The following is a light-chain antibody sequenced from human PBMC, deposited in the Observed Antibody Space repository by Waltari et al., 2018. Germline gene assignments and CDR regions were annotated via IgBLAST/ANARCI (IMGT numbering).Light chain of an antibody. Sequence: EIVLTQSPGSLSLSPGERATLSCRASESVLNNYLAWYQQKSGPAPRLLIYGASSRATGIPDRFSGSASGTDFTLTISRLEPEDFAVYYCQQYGGSPTTFGRGTKLEIK. J-gene: IGKJ2*01. CDR2: GAS. CDR1: ESVLNNY. CDR3: QQYGGSPTT. V-gene: IGKV3-20*01.